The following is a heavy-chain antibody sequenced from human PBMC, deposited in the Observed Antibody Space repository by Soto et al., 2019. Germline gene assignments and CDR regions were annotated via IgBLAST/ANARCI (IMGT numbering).Heavy chain of an antibody. Sequence: EVQLVDSGGGLIQPGGSLRLSCAASGFSVSSSHMNWVRQAPGKGLEWVSVIYSGGTTYYAVSVKGRFTISRDNSKNTVYLQMNSLRAEDTAVYYCARLGPYASGSYSFRYNWFDPWGQGTLVTVSS. CDR1: GFSVSSSH. D-gene: IGHD3-10*01. J-gene: IGHJ5*02. V-gene: IGHV3-53*01. CDR3: ARLGPYASGSYSFRYNWFDP. CDR2: IYSGGTT.